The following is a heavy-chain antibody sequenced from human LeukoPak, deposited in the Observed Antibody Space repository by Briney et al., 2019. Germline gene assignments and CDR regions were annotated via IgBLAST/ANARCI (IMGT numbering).Heavy chain of an antibody. CDR1: GFTFSSYW. D-gene: IGHD2-2*01. CDR2: INTDGSST. V-gene: IGHV3-74*01. J-gene: IGHJ3*02. Sequence: PGGSLRLSCAASGFTFSSYWMHWVRQAPGKGLVWVSRINTDGSSTSYADSVKGRFTISRDNAKNTLYLQMNSLRAEDTAVYYCARECSSTSCEGDWDAFDIWGQGTMVTVSS. CDR3: ARECSSTSCEGDWDAFDI.